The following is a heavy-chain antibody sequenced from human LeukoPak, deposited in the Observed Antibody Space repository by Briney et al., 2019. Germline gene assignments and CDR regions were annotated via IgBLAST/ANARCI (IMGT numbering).Heavy chain of an antibody. CDR1: GFTFGDYA. D-gene: IGHD6-19*01. CDR3: TRLLEQWLPPTTPYYYYTDV. J-gene: IGHJ6*03. V-gene: IGHV3-49*03. Sequence: PGGSLRLSCTASGFTFGDYAMSWFHQSPGKGLEWVGFIRSKAYGGTTEYAASVKGRFTISRDDSKSIAYLQMNSLKTEDTAVYYCTRLLEQWLPPTTPYYYYTDVWGKGTTVTVSS. CDR2: IRSKAYGGTT.